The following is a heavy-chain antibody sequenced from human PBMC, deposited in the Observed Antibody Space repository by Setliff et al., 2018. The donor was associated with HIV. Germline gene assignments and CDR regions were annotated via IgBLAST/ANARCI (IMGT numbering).Heavy chain of an antibody. V-gene: IGHV3-64D*09. CDR1: GFAFSFYA. CDR2: ISKSGDYS. J-gene: IGHJ4*02. D-gene: IGHD2-2*01. Sequence: GGSLRLSCAASGFAFSFYAMNWVRQAPGKGLEWVSYISKSGDYSNYADSVKGRFTISRDNSKNTLYLQMSSLRVEDTAVYYCVKAVIVVIPAAIFDYWGQGIPVTVSS. CDR3: VKAVIVVIPAAIFDY.